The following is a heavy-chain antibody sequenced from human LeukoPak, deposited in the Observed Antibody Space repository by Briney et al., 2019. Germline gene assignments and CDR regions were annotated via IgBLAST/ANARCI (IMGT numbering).Heavy chain of an antibody. J-gene: IGHJ4*02. D-gene: IGHD3-22*01. CDR1: GFTFSSYA. CDR3: DRDGDSSGYFYFDN. Sequence: GGSLRLSCAASGFTFSSYAMHWVRQAPGKGLEWVAGILHDGSNKYYADSVKGRFTISRDNSKNTLSLQMNSLRADDTAVYYCDRDGDSSGYFYFDNWGQGTLVTVSS. CDR2: ILHDGSNK. V-gene: IGHV3-30-3*01.